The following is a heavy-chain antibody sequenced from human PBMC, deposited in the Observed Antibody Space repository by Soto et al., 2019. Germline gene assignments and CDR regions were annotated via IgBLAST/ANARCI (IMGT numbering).Heavy chain of an antibody. CDR1: GGSIYTYS. Sequence: QVHLQESGPRLLKSSETLSLTCTVSGGSIYTYSWTWIRQPAGKGLEWIGHIYSSGSANYNPSLKSRVSMSVDTSKNQFSLKLHAATAADTAVYYCARGDYLNRSGYYYFQHWGQGTPVTVSS. V-gene: IGHV4-4*07. D-gene: IGHD3-22*01. CDR2: IYSSGSA. J-gene: IGHJ1*01. CDR3: ARGDYLNRSGYYYFQH.